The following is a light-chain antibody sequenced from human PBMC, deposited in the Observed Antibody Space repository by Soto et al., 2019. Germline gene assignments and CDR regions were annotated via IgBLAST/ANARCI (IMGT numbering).Light chain of an antibody. V-gene: IGLV2-8*01. CDR2: EVT. CDR3: ISHAGSNNLV. Sequence: QYALTQPPSASGSPGQSVTISCSGTSSDVGGYNFVSWYQEHPGKAPKLIIYEVTKRPSGVPDRFSGSKSGNTASLTVSGLQAEDEADYYCISHAGSNNLVFGGGTKLTVL. J-gene: IGLJ3*02. CDR1: SSDVGGYNF.